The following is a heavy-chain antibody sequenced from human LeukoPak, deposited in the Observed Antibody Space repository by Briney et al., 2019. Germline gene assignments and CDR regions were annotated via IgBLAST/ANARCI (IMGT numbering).Heavy chain of an antibody. CDR1: GFTFTDYY. J-gene: IGHJ4*02. V-gene: IGHV3-11*06. CDR3: ARGQYSFDY. CDR2: VSYTSSPT. D-gene: IGHD2/OR15-2a*01. Sequence: GGSLRLSCAASGFTFTDYYMSWIRQAPGKGLEWVSYVSYTSSPTTYADSVKGRFTISRDNAKNSLYLQMNSLRAEDTAVYYCARGQYSFDYWGQGTLVTVSS.